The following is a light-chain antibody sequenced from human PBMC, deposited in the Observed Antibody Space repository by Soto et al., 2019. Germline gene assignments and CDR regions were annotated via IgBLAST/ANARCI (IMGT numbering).Light chain of an antibody. J-gene: IGKJ1*01. CDR2: GAS. CDR3: QQMGT. Sequence: EIVLTHSPGTLALSPCEGATLSCRASQSVTSTSLAWYQQKPGQAPRLLMYGASSRATGTPDRISGSGSGTDFTLTISRLEPEDFAVYYCQQMGTFGQGTKVDI. V-gene: IGKV3-20*01. CDR1: QSVTSTS.